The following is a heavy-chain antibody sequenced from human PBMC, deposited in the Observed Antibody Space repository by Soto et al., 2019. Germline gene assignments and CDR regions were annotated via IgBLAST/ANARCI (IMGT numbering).Heavy chain of an antibody. J-gene: IGHJ6*02. Sequence: GGSLRLSCAASGFIFSGYSMDWVRQAPGRGLEWISYLSFGNHRTLYANSARGRFTVSRDDTKQVLYLQMNGLRDEDTALYYCTRDSGAGYSMDVWGQGTTVTVSS. CDR2: LSFGNHRT. CDR3: TRDSGAGYSMDV. V-gene: IGHV3-48*02. CDR1: GFIFSGYS.